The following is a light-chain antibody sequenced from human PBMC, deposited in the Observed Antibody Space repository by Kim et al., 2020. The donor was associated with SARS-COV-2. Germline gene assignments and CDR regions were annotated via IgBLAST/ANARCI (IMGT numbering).Light chain of an antibody. CDR1: SSDVGAYDD. CDR2: DVS. CDR3: SSYTSSSTWV. V-gene: IGLV2-14*03. Sequence: GQSSTISCTGTSSDVGAYDDISWYQQLPGKAPNLMIYDVSERPSGVSYRFSGSKSGNTASLTISRLRAEDEADYYCSSYTSSSTWVFGGGTQLTVL. J-gene: IGLJ3*02.